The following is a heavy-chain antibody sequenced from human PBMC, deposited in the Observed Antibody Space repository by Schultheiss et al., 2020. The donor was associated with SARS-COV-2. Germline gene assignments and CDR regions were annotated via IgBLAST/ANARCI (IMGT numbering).Heavy chain of an antibody. J-gene: IGHJ3*02. Sequence: ASVKVSCKASGYTFTGYYMHWVRQAPGQGLEWMGWINPNSGGTNYAQKFQGRVTMTRDTSTSTVYMELSSLRSEDTAVYYCATPRKGYNPDAFDIWGQGTMVTVSS. CDR3: ATPRKGYNPDAFDI. CDR2: INPNSGGT. D-gene: IGHD5-24*01. V-gene: IGHV1-2*02. CDR1: GYTFTGYY.